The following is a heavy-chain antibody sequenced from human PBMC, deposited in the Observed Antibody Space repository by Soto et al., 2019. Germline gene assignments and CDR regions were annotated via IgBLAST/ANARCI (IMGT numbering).Heavy chain of an antibody. CDR1: GFPFSDSY. D-gene: IGHD3-9*01. J-gene: IGHJ3*02. V-gene: IGHV3-11*04. CDR3: AKDVVILRYFDLDAFDI. Sequence: GGSLRLSCAASGFPFSDSYMAWIRQAPGKGLEEIATISSTGSTPYYADSVKGRFTISRDNSKNTLYLQMNSLRAEDTAVYYCAKDVVILRYFDLDAFDIWGQGTMVTVSS. CDR2: ISSTGSTP.